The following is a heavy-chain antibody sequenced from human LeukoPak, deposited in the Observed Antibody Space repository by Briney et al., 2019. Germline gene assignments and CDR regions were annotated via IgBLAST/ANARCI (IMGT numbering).Heavy chain of an antibody. V-gene: IGHV4-34*01. Sequence: GSLRLSCAASGFTFSNAWMSWVRQAPGKGLEWIGEINHSGSTNYNPSLKSRVTISVDTSKNQLSLKLSSVTAADTAVYYCARGYQLLWGGWFDPWGQGTLVTVSS. CDR3: ARGYQLLWGGWFDP. J-gene: IGHJ5*02. CDR1: GFTFSNAW. CDR2: INHSGST. D-gene: IGHD2-2*01.